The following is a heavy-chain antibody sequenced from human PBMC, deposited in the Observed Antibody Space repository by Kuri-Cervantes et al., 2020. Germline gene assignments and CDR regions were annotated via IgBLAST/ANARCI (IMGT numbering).Heavy chain of an antibody. CDR1: GGSISSYY. CDR2: IYYSGST. J-gene: IGHJ4*02. CDR3: AGSRGYSYGYCFDY. V-gene: IGHV4-59*01. Sequence: GSLRLSCTVSGGSISSYYWSWIRQPPGKGLEWIGYIYYSGSTNYNPSLKSRVTISVDTSKNQFSLKLSSVTAADTAVYYCAGSRGYSYGYCFDYWGQGTLVTVSS. D-gene: IGHD5-18*01.